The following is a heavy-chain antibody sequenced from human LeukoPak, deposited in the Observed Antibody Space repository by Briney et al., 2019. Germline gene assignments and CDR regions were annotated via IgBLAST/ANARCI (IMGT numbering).Heavy chain of an antibody. D-gene: IGHD6-13*01. CDR3: AKGQLPTLIAAAVDY. CDR1: GFTFDDYT. V-gene: IGHV3-43*01. CDR2: ISWDGGST. J-gene: IGHJ4*02. Sequence: GGSLRLSCAASGFTFDDYTMHWVRQAPGKGLEWVSLISWDGGSTYYADSVKGRFTISRDNSKNSLYLQMNSLRTEDTALYYCAKGQLPTLIAAAVDYWGQGTLVTVSS.